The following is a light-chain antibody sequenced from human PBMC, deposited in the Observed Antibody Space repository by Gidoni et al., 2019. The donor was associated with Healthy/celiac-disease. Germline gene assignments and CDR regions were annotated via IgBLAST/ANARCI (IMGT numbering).Light chain of an antibody. CDR1: QSISSY. CDR2: AAS. CDR3: QQSYSTPRT. Sequence: DIQLTQSPSSLSASVGDRVTITCRASQSISSYVNWYQQKPGKAPKLLIYAASSLQSGVPSRFSGSGSGTDFTLTISSLQPEDFATYYCQQSYSTPRTFGQGTKVAIK. V-gene: IGKV1-39*01. J-gene: IGKJ1*01.